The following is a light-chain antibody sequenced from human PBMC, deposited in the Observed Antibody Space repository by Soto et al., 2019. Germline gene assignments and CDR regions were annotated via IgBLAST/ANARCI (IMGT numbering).Light chain of an antibody. CDR3: EQYDNWSPNT. J-gene: IGKJ2*01. CDR2: GAS. CDR1: QGISSN. Sequence: EIEMTQSPSTLSASPGERATLSCRASQGISSNLAWYQQKPGQAPRLLIYGASIRLNGIRARLSGGGSGTAVSITISSLQPADFGVYYCEQYDNWSPNTFGRGTKVEIK. V-gene: IGKV3-15*01.